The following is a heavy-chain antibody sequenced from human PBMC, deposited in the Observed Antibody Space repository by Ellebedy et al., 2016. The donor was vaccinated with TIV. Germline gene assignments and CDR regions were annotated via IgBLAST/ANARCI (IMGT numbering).Heavy chain of an antibody. D-gene: IGHD5-12*01. V-gene: IGHV5-51*01. CDR1: GYSFAKYW. CDR3: ARHSTPYSGYDTDFDF. CDR2: VYPEDSDT. Sequence: GESLKISCKGSGYSFAKYWIGWVRQMPGKGLEWIGIVYPEDSDTRYSPSFQGQVTISADNYISTAYLQWSSLKASDTATYYCARHSTPYSGYDTDFDFWGQGTLVTVSS. J-gene: IGHJ4*02.